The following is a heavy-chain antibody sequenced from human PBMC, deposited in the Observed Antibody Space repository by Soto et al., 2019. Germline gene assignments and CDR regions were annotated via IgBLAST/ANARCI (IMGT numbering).Heavy chain of an antibody. V-gene: IGHV4-59*08. J-gene: IGHJ3*02. Sequence: LSLTCTVSGGSIRSYYWSWIRQPPGKGLEWIGYIYYSGSTNYNPSLKSRVAISVDTSKNQFSLKLTSVTAADTAVYYCARLPVDAFDIWGQGTMVTVSS. CDR1: GGSIRSYY. CDR2: IYYSGST. CDR3: ARLPVDAFDI. D-gene: IGHD4-4*01.